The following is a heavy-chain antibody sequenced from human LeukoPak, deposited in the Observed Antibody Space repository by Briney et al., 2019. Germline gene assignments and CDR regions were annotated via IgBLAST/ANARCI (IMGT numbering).Heavy chain of an antibody. D-gene: IGHD5-18*01. Sequence: PSETLSLTCTVSGGSIISYYWSWIRQPPGKGLGWIGYIYYSGSTNYNPSLKSRVTISVDTSKNQFSLKLSSVTASDTAVYYCARSGGYSMVMNYWGQGTLVTVSS. V-gene: IGHV4-59*01. CDR3: ARSGGYSMVMNY. CDR1: GGSIISYY. J-gene: IGHJ4*02. CDR2: IYYSGST.